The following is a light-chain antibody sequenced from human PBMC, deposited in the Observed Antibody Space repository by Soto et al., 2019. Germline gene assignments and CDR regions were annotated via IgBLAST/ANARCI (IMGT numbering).Light chain of an antibody. CDR3: LQDYNYPWT. J-gene: IGKJ1*01. CDR1: QGIRND. CDR2: TAS. V-gene: IGKV1-6*01. Sequence: AIQMTQSPSSLSASVGDRVTITCRASQGIRNDLGWYQQKPGKAPKLLIYTASSLQSGVPSRFSGSGSGTDFTLTISSIQPEDFATYYCLQDYNYPWTFGQGTKVEIK.